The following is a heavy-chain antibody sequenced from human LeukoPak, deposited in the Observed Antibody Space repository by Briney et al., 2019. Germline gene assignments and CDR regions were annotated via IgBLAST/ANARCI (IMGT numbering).Heavy chain of an antibody. CDR3: ARYQRPNAFDI. CDR1: GFTFSSYV. Sequence: GGSLRLSCAASGFTFSSYVMSWVRQSPGKGLEWVSGISGSLGNTYYADSVKGRFTISRDNSKNTLYLQMNSLRAEDTAVYYCARYQRPNAFDIWGQGSMVTVSS. D-gene: IGHD1-14*01. J-gene: IGHJ3*02. CDR2: ISGSLGNT. V-gene: IGHV3-23*01.